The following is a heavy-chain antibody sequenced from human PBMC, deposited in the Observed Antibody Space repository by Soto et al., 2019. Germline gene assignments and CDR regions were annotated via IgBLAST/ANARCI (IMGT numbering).Heavy chain of an antibody. D-gene: IGHD2-2*01. J-gene: IGHJ4*02. V-gene: IGHV3-30-3*01. CDR2: ISYDGSNK. Sequence: QVQLVESGGGVVQPGRSLSLSCAASGFTFSSYAMHWVRQAPGKGLEWVAVISYDGSNKYYADSVKGRFTISRDNSKNTLYLQMNSLRAEDTAVYYCARDWRPTQSPGPTHPGRWGQGTLVTVSS. CDR3: ARDWRPTQSPGPTHPGR. CDR1: GFTFSSYA.